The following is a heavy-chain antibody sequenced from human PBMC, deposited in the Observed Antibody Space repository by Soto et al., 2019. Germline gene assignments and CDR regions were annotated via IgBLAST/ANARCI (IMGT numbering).Heavy chain of an antibody. CDR1: GYSFTSYW. Sequence: GESLKISCKGSGYSFTSYWISWVRQMPGKGLEWMGRIDPSDSYTNYSPSFQGHVTISADKSISTAYLQWSSLKASDTAMYYCARDPVYYDSSGYSDFDHWGQGTLVTVSS. CDR2: IDPSDSYT. D-gene: IGHD3-22*01. CDR3: ARDPVYYDSSGYSDFDH. V-gene: IGHV5-10-1*01. J-gene: IGHJ4*02.